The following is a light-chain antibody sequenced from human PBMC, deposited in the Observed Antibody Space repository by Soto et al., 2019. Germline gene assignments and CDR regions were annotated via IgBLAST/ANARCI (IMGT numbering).Light chain of an antibody. J-gene: IGKJ1*01. CDR3: VQAPQIPWT. V-gene: IGKV2-24*01. Sequence: DLVMTQTPLASPVTLGQPASISCRSTQSLVHSDGNTYLSWLEQRPGQPPRLLIYKISNRFTGVPDRLRGSGAGKDFKLKLRRGEAEYVVIYYCVQAPQIPWTFGRGTKEQIK. CDR2: KIS. CDR1: QSLVHSDGNTY.